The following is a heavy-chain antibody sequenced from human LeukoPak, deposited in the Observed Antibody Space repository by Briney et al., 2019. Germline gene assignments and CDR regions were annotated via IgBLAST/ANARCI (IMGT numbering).Heavy chain of an antibody. D-gene: IGHD3-16*02. CDR2: ISSSSSYT. CDR3: ARVNRGDAFDI. J-gene: IGHJ3*02. CDR1: GFTFSDYY. V-gene: IGHV3-11*06. Sequence: GGARRLSCAASGFTFSDYYMSWIRQAPGKGLDRVSYISSSSSYTNYADSVKGRFTTSRDNAKNSLYLQMNSLRAEDTAVYYCARVNRGDAFDIWVQGTLVTVSS.